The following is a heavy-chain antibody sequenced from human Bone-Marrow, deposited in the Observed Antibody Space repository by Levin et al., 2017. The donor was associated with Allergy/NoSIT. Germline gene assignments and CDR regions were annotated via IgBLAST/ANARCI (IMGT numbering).Heavy chain of an antibody. V-gene: IGHV3-30*18. CDR2: ISYDGSNK. D-gene: IGHD1-26*01. J-gene: IGHJ4*02. CDR1: GFSFSTYG. CDR3: AKSAEYYVGAFDF. Sequence: GGSLRLSCVASGFSFSTYGMNWVRQAPGKGLEWVAVISYDGSNKNYADSVKGRFSVSRDNSKNILNLEMNSLRAEDTAVYFCAKSAEYYVGAFDFWGQGTRVSVSS.